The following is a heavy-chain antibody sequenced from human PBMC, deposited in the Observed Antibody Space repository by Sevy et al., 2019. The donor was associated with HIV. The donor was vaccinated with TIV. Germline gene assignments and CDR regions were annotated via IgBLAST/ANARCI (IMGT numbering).Heavy chain of an antibody. Sequence: GGSLRLSCAASGFTFSNYSMSWVRQPPGKGLEWVSTLSFGCGEINHADSVKGRFTISRDNSKNSLYLQMNNLRAEDTGVYYCAREGCTKPHDYWGQGTLVTVSS. J-gene: IGHJ4*02. CDR2: LSFGCGEI. V-gene: IGHV3-23*01. CDR3: AREGCTKPHDY. D-gene: IGHD2-8*01. CDR1: GFTFSNYS.